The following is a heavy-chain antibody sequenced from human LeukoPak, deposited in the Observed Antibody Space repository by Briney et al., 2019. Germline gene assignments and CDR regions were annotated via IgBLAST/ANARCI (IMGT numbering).Heavy chain of an antibody. CDR1: GYTFPNYG. V-gene: IGHV1-18*01. CDR3: ATPAKGAYSYYSMDV. D-gene: IGHD2-2*01. Sequence: ASVKVSCKVSGYTFPNYGFTWVRQAPGQGLEWMGWISSYNGNTQYAQNFQGRLTLTTDTSTTTAYMDLRSLRSNDTAVYYCATPAKGAYSYYSMDVWGAGTTVTVSS. CDR2: ISSYNGNT. J-gene: IGHJ6*03.